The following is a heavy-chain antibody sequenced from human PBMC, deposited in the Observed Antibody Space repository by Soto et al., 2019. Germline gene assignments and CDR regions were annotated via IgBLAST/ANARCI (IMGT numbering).Heavy chain of an antibody. J-gene: IGHJ4*02. D-gene: IGHD3-16*01. CDR3: ARDGGAY. CDR2: MSYDGSNK. CDR1: GLTFSSYA. Sequence: QVQLVESGGGVVQPGRSLRLSCAASGLTFSSYAMHWVRRAPGKGLEWMAVMSYDGSNKYYADSVKGRFTISRDNSKNTLYLQMNSLRPEDTALYYFARDGGAYWGQGTLVIVSS. V-gene: IGHV3-30-3*01.